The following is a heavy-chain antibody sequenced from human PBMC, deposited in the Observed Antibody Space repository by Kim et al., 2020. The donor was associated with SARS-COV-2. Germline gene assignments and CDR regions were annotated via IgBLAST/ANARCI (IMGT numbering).Heavy chain of an antibody. CDR3: AREHYYYYYMDV. J-gene: IGHJ6*03. Sequence: YVDSVKGRFTISRDNAKNSLYLQMNSLRAEDTAVYYCAREHYYYYYMDVWGKGTTVTVSS. V-gene: IGHV3-7*04.